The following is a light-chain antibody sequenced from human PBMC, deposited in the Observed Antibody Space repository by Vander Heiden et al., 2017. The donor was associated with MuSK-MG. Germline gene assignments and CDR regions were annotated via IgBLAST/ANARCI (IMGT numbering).Light chain of an antibody. CDR2: DTT. J-gene: IGLJ2*01. Sequence: QAVVTQETSLPVSPGGTVTLTCGSSTGPVTIGHYPYWFQQRPGQAPRTLIYDTTNKQSRTPARFSGSLFGGKAALTLSGAQPEDEADYYCLLSYNGVRVFGGGTKLTVL. CDR1: TGPVTIGHY. CDR3: LLSYNGVRV. V-gene: IGLV7-46*01.